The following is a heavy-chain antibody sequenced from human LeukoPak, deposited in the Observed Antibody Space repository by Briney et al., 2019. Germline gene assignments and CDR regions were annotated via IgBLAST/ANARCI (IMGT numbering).Heavy chain of an antibody. CDR2: ISASGGST. Sequence: PGGSLRLSCAASGFTFSSYAMSWVRQAPGKGLEWVSAISASGGSTYYADSMKGRFIISRDNSKNTLYLQMNSLRAEDTAVYYCAKAYSSSDYYYMDVWGKGTTVTVSS. D-gene: IGHD6-6*01. V-gene: IGHV3-23*01. J-gene: IGHJ6*03. CDR1: GFTFSSYA. CDR3: AKAYSSSDYYYMDV.